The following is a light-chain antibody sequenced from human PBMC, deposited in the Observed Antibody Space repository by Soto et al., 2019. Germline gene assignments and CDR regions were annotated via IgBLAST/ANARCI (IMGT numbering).Light chain of an antibody. V-gene: IGKV3-20*01. J-gene: IGKJ5*01. CDR1: QSVSSSY. CDR3: QQYNSYFSIT. Sequence: EIVLTQSPGTLSLSPGERATLSCRASQSVSSSYLAWYQQKPGQAPRLLIYGASSRATGIPDRFSGSGSGTDFTLTISRLEPEDFATYYCQQYNSYFSITFGQGTRLEIK. CDR2: GAS.